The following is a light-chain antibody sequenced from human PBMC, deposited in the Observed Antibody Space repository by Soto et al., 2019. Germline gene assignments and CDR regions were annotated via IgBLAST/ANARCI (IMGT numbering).Light chain of an antibody. V-gene: IGKV3-11*01. Sequence: LVLTQSPFTLSLSPGDRATLSCRASQSVSTYLAWYRQVPGQPPRLLIYDTTNRAAGIPPRFSGSRSGTDFTLTISSVEPEDFALYYCHQRNTFGQGTRLENK. J-gene: IGKJ5*01. CDR1: QSVSTY. CDR2: DTT. CDR3: HQRNT.